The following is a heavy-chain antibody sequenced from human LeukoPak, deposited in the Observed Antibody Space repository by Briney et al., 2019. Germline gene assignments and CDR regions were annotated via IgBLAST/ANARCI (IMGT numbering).Heavy chain of an antibody. J-gene: IGHJ4*02. CDR2: INTNTGNP. V-gene: IGHV7-4-1*02. Sequence: ASVKVSCKASGYTSTSYAMNWVRQAPGRGLEWMGWINTNTGNPTYAQGFTGRFVFSLDTSVSTAYLQISSLKAEDTAVYYCAREGRRVRGVPLGYWGQGTLVTVSS. CDR3: AREGRRVRGVPLGY. D-gene: IGHD3-10*01. CDR1: GYTSTSYA.